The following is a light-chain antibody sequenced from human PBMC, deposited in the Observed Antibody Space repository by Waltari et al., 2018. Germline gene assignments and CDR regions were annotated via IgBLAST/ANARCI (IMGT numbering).Light chain of an antibody. J-gene: IGKJ4*01. V-gene: IGKV3D-15*01. Sequence: EIVMTQSPATLSVSPGERATLSCRASQSVSSNLAWYQQKPGQAPRLLIYGASTRATGIPARFSGSGSGTDVTLTISSLQSEDFAVYYCQQYNNWPLTFGGGNKVEIK. CDR2: GAS. CDR3: QQYNNWPLT. CDR1: QSVSSN.